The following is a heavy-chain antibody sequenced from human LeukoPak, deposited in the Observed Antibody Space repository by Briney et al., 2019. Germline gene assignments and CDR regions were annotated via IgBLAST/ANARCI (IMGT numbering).Heavy chain of an antibody. CDR2: INADGRDT. J-gene: IGHJ4*02. CDR1: DFTFSGYW. Sequence: GGSLRLSCAASDFTFSGYWINWVRQAPGKGLECVANINADGRDTYYVNSVRGRFTISRDNADNSLYLQMNSLRGDDTAVYFCARGVNSAIDWWGQGTLVTVSS. D-gene: IGHD3-10*01. CDR3: ARGVNSAIDW. V-gene: IGHV3-7*01.